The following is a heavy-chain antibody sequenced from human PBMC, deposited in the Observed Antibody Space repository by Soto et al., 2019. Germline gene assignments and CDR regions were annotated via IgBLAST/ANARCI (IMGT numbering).Heavy chain of an antibody. CDR3: ASLISGRAVAAEHAFDI. J-gene: IGHJ3*02. Sequence: QVQLVQSGAEVKKPGASVKVSCKASGYTFTSYGISWVRQAPGQGLEWMGWISAYNGNTNYAQKLQGRVTMTTDTSTSTAYMERRSLRSDDTAVYYCASLISGRAVAAEHAFDIWGQGTMVTVSS. V-gene: IGHV1-18*01. CDR1: GYTFTSYG. D-gene: IGHD6-19*01. CDR2: ISAYNGNT.